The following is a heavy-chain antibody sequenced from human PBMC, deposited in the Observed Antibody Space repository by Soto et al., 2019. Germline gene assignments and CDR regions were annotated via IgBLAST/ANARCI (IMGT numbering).Heavy chain of an antibody. CDR1: GGSISSYY. Sequence: SETLSLTCTVSGGSISSYYWSWIRQPPGKGLEWIGYIYYSGSTNYNPSLKSRVTISVDTSKNQFSLKLSSVTAADTAVYYCARDDSSGSPFDPWGQGTLVTVSS. CDR3: ARDDSSGSPFDP. V-gene: IGHV4-59*01. D-gene: IGHD1-26*01. J-gene: IGHJ5*02. CDR2: IYYSGST.